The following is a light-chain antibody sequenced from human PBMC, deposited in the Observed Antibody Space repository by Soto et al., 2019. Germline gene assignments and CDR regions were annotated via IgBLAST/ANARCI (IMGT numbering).Light chain of an antibody. CDR3: CSYAGNPYV. CDR1: SSDIGGYSY. V-gene: IGLV2-23*01. J-gene: IGLJ1*01. Sequence: QSALTQPASVSGSPGQSITISCTGTSSDIGGYSYVSWYQQHPGKAPKLMIYEGSKRPSGVSDRFSGSKSGNTASLTISGLQAEDEADYYCCSYAGNPYVFGTGTKLTVL. CDR2: EGS.